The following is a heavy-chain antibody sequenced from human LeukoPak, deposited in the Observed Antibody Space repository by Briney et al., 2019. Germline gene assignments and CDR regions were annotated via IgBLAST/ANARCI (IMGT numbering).Heavy chain of an antibody. CDR3: GRDGSGSPDY. CDR2: ISSSGSTK. D-gene: IGHD5-12*01. J-gene: IGHJ4*02. Sequence: GGSLRLSCAASGFTFSDYCMSWIRQAPGKGLEWVSYISSSGSTKYYADSVKGRFTISRDNAKNSLYLQMNSLRAEDTAVYYCGRDGSGSPDYWGQGTLVTVSS. V-gene: IGHV3-11*01. CDR1: GFTFSDYC.